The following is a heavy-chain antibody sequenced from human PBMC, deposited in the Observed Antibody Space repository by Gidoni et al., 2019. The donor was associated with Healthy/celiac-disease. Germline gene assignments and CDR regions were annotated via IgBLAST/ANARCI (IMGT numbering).Heavy chain of an antibody. J-gene: IGHJ6*02. CDR3: ARESLLALWFGEQRTYAPSYGMDV. V-gene: IGHV1-18*04. Sequence: QVQLVQSGAEVKKPGASVKVSCKASGYTFTSYGISWVRQAPGQGLEWMGWISAYNGNTNYAQKLQGRVTMTTDTSTSTAYMELRSLRSDDTAVYYCARESLLALWFGEQRTYAPSYGMDVWGQGTTVTVSS. CDR1: GYTFTSYG. CDR2: ISAYNGNT. D-gene: IGHD3-10*01.